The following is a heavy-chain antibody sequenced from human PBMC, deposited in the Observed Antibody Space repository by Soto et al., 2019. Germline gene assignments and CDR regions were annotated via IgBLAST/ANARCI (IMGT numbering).Heavy chain of an antibody. D-gene: IGHD6-19*01. J-gene: IGHJ4*02. CDR1: GFTFSSYS. Sequence: EVQLVESGGDLVQPGGSLRLSCAASGFTFSSYSMNWVRQAPGKGLEWVSYISSSSSTIYYADSVKGRFTISRDNAKNSLYLQMNSLRDEDTAVYYCARGRPGIAVAGKIDYWGQGTLVTVSS. V-gene: IGHV3-48*02. CDR3: ARGRPGIAVAGKIDY. CDR2: ISSSSSTI.